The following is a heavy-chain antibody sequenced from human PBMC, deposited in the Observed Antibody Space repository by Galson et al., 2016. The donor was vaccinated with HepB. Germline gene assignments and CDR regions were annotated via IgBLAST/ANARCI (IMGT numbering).Heavy chain of an antibody. CDR3: VRDPKWLSSGMDV. Sequence: SVKVSCKASGYTFTTYAVHWVRQAPGQRLEWMGWINAGNGNTKYSQKFQARVTIKRETSGSTAYMELRSLRSEDTAVYFCVRDPKWLSSGMDVGGQGTTDTGSS. V-gene: IGHV1-3*01. CDR1: GYTFTTYA. D-gene: IGHD3-16*02. CDR2: INAGNGNT. J-gene: IGHJ6*02.